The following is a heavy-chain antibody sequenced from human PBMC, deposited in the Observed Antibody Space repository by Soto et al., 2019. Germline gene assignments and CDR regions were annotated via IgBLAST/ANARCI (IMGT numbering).Heavy chain of an antibody. Sequence: QVPLVESGGGVVQPGRSLRLSCAASGFTFSDYGMHWVRQAPGKGLEWVALISYDGVDKYYADSVKGRFTISRHNFENTLSLQMNSLGAEDTAVYYCARHLRGSGYDFHNYYGMDVWGQGTTVTVSS. V-gene: IGHV3-30*03. D-gene: IGHD5-18*01. J-gene: IGHJ6*02. CDR1: GFTFSDYG. CDR3: ARHLRGSGYDFHNYYGMDV. CDR2: ISYDGVDK.